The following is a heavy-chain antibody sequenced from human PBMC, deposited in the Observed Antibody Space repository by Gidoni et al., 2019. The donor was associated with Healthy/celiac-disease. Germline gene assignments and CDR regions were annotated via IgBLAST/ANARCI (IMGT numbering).Heavy chain of an antibody. CDR2: IYYSGST. V-gene: IGHV4-39*01. J-gene: IGHJ4*02. Sequence: QLQLQESGPGLVKPSETLSLTCTVSGGSISSSSYYWGWIRQPPGKGLEWIGSIYYSGSTYYNPSLKSRVTISVDTSKNQFSLKLSSVTVADTAVYYCARLGVAAQEFDYWGQGTLVTVSS. D-gene: IGHD6-6*01. CDR1: GGSISSSSYY. CDR3: ARLGVAAQEFDY.